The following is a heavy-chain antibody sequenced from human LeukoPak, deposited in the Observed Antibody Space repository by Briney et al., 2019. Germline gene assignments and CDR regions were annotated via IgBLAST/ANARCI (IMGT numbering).Heavy chain of an antibody. CDR1: GYTLTSYG. J-gene: IGHJ6*04. CDR3: ARFLGGDYAMDV. Sequence: ASVKVSCKASGYTLTSYGLHWVRQAPGQRLEWMGWINVGNGNTKYSQKFQGRVTITRDTSASTAYMELSSLRSEDTAVYYCARFLGGDYAMDVWGKGTTVTVSS. V-gene: IGHV1-3*01. CDR2: INVGNGNT. D-gene: IGHD3-3*01.